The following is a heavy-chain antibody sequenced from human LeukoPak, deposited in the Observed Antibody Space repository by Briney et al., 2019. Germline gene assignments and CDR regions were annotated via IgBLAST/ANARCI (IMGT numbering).Heavy chain of an antibody. V-gene: IGHV3-30-3*01. CDR3: ARNRRAYYDSSGYYYQDYYFDY. J-gene: IGHJ4*02. Sequence: GGSLRLSCAASGFTFSSYAMSWVRQAPGKGLEWVAVISYDGSNKYYADSVKGRFTISRDNSKNTLYLQMNSLRAEDTAVYYCARNRRAYYDSSGYYYQDYYFDYWGQGTLVTVSS. CDR1: GFTFSSYA. D-gene: IGHD3-22*01. CDR2: ISYDGSNK.